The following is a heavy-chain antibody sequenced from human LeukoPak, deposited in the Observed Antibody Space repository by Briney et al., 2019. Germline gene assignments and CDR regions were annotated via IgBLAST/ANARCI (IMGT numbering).Heavy chain of an antibody. CDR1: GFTFSSYA. V-gene: IGHV3-23*01. Sequence: GGSLRLSCAASGFTFSSYAMSWVRQAPGKGLEWVSAISGSGGSTYYADSVKGRFTISRDNSKNTLYLQMNSLRAEDTAAYYCAKARLLWFGEPRNYFDYWGQGTLVTVSS. D-gene: IGHD3-10*01. CDR3: AKARLLWFGEPRNYFDY. CDR2: ISGSGGST. J-gene: IGHJ4*02.